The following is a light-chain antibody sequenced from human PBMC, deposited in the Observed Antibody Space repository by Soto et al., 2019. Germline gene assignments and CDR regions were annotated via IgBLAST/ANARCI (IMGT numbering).Light chain of an antibody. Sequence: DIQMTQSPSTLSASVGDRLSITCRASQSITNWLAWYQQKPGKAPKLLIYKVSSLQSEVPSRFSGSASGPEFTLTISSLQPDDFATYYCQQYHSYPFTFGPGTKVDIK. CDR1: QSITNW. V-gene: IGKV1-5*03. CDR3: QQYHSYPFT. CDR2: KVS. J-gene: IGKJ3*01.